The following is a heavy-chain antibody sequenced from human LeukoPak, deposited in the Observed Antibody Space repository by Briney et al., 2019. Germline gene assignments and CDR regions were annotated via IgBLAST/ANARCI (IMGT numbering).Heavy chain of an antibody. CDR2: ISWNSGSI. J-gene: IGHJ3*02. D-gene: IGHD1-1*01. CDR1: GFTFDDYA. CDR3: AKDQTMEPGAFDI. Sequence: GGSLRLSCAASGFTFDDYAMHWVRQAPGMGLKWVSGISWNSGSIGYADSVKGRFTISRDNAKNSLYLQMNSLRAEDTALYYCAKDQTMEPGAFDIWGQGTMVTVSS. V-gene: IGHV3-9*01.